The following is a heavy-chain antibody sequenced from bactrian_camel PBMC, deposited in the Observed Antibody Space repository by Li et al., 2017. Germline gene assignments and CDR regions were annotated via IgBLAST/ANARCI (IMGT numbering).Heavy chain of an antibody. J-gene: IGHJ6*01. Sequence: VQLVESGGGLVQPGGSLRPSCAASGFTCKSADLSWVRQAPGKGLEWVSTINFGGGSTYYADSVKGRFTISRDNAKNTVYLQMNSLKSEDTALYYCATSAPYYNDLVDFGYWGQGTQVTVS. CDR3: ATSAPYYNDLVDFGY. V-gene: IGHV3S40*01. CDR2: INFGGGST. CDR1: GFTCKSAD. D-gene: IGHD4*01.